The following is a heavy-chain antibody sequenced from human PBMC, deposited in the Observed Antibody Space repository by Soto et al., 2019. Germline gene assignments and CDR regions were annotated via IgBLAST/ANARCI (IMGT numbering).Heavy chain of an antibody. CDR2: IYYTEST. D-gene: IGHD4-17*01. J-gene: IGHJ4*02. CDR3: AGSYGGNPVLDY. Sequence: PSETLSLTCTVSGYSISSSYYWSWIRQPPGKGLEWIGYIYYTESTTYNSSLKSRVTVSVDTSKNQFSLNLNSVTAADTAVYYCAGSYGGNPVLDYWGQGTLVTVSS. CDR1: GYSISSSYY. V-gene: IGHV4-59*03.